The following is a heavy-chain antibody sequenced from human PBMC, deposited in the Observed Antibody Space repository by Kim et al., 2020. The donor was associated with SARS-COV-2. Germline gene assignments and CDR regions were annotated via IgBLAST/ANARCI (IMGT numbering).Heavy chain of an antibody. CDR2: INPNSGGT. J-gene: IGHJ6*02. Sequence: ASVKVSCKASGYTFTGYYMHWVRQAPGQGLEWMGWINPNSGGTNYAQKFQGRVTMTRDTSISTAYMELSRLRSDDTAVYYCARDRWVKSYGMDVWGQGTTVTVSS. CDR3: ARDRWVKSYGMDV. CDR1: GYTFTGYY. V-gene: IGHV1-2*02. D-gene: IGHD3-16*01.